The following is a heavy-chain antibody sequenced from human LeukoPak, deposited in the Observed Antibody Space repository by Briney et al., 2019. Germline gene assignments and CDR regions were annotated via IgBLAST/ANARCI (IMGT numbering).Heavy chain of an antibody. CDR2: INPNSGGT. CDR1: GYTFTGYY. D-gene: IGHD3-10*01. J-gene: IGHJ6*02. Sequence: ASVKVSCKASGYTFTGYYMHWVRPAPGQGLEWMGWINPNSGGTNYAQKFQGRVTMTRDTSISTAYMELSRLRSDDTAVYYCARGMVRGVHAMDVWGQGTTVTVSS. V-gene: IGHV1-2*02. CDR3: ARGMVRGVHAMDV.